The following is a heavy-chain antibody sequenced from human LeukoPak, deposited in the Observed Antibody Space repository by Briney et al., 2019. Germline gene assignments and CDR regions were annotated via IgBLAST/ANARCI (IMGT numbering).Heavy chain of an antibody. D-gene: IGHD3-10*01. V-gene: IGHV4-4*07. Sequence: SETLSLTCTVSGGSISSYYWSWIRQPAGKGLEWIGRMHTSGTTNYNPSLKSRVTMSVDTSKNQFSLKVTSVTAADTAVYYCAREGPMFDSGSYSKSLGYWGQGFLVTVSS. J-gene: IGHJ4*02. CDR2: MHTSGTT. CDR1: GGSISSYY. CDR3: AREGPMFDSGSYSKSLGY.